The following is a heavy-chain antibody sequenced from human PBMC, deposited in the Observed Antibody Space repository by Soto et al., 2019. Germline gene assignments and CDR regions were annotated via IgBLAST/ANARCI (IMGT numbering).Heavy chain of an antibody. D-gene: IGHD2-15*01. CDR1: GYTFTSYD. J-gene: IGHJ4*02. Sequence: QVQLVQSGAEVKKPGASVKVSCKASGYTFTSYDINWVRQATGQGLEWMGWMNPNSGNTGYAQKFQGRVTMTRNTSISTAYMELSSLRSEDTAVYYCARGGEPLGYCSGGSCQHTFHYWGQGTLVTVSS. V-gene: IGHV1-8*01. CDR2: MNPNSGNT. CDR3: ARGGEPLGYCSGGSCQHTFHY.